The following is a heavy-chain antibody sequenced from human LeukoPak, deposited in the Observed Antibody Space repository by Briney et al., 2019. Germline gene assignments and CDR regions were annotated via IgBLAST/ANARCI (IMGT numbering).Heavy chain of an antibody. CDR3: ARDHSYYFGSQTSTLDV. J-gene: IGHJ6*02. CDR1: GASVSTGGFY. Sequence: SETLSLTCTISGASVSTGGFYWTWIRQPPGEGLEWIGYIYYTGSVDYNASLKSRLTISLDTSKNRFSLKLNSVTAADTAVYYCARDHSYYFGSQTSTLDVWGQGTAVTVSS. CDR2: IYYTGSV. D-gene: IGHD3-10*01. V-gene: IGHV4-31*03.